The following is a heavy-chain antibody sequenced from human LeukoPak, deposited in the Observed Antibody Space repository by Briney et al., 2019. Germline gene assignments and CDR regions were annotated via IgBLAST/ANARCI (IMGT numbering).Heavy chain of an antibody. V-gene: IGHV3-21*01. Sequence: GGSLRLSCAASGFTFSSYSMNWVRRAPGKGLEWVSSISSSSSYIYYADSVKGRFTISRDNAKNSLYLQMNSLRAEDTAVCYCARDYLGANNRKTERDAFDIWGQGTMVTVSS. CDR1: GFTFSSYS. CDR2: ISSSSSYI. D-gene: IGHD1-14*01. J-gene: IGHJ3*02. CDR3: ARDYLGANNRKTERDAFDI.